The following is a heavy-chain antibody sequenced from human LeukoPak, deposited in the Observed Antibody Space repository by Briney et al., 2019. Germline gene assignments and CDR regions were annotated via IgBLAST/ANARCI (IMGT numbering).Heavy chain of an antibody. CDR3: ATTVGGYCSSTSCTPFDP. CDR1: GYTFTSYG. J-gene: IGHJ5*02. D-gene: IGHD2-2*01. V-gene: IGHV1-18*01. Sequence: GASVKVSCKAFGYTFTSYGISWVRQAPRQGLEWMGWISAYNGNTNYAQKLQGRVTMTTDTSTSTAYMELRSLRSDDTAVYYCATTVGGYCSSTSCTPFDPWGQGTLVTVSS. CDR2: ISAYNGNT.